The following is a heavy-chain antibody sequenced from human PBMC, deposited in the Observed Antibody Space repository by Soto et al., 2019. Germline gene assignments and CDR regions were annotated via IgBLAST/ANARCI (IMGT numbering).Heavy chain of an antibody. CDR2: ISYYGSNK. V-gene: IGHV3-30*03. CDR3: ATAPRGDFPGY. J-gene: IGHJ4*02. CDR1: GFTFSPYG. Sequence: QVQLVEYGGGVVHPGRSLRLSCAASGFTFSPYGMNWFRQAPGKGLEWGAVISYYGSNKYYADYVKGRFTISRYNSKNARYQQMNSLRAQDLGVSYCATAPRGDFPGYRGQGTLVTVYS. D-gene: IGHD4-17*01.